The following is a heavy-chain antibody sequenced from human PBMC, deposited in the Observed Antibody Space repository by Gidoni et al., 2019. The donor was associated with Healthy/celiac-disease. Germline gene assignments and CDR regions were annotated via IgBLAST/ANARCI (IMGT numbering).Heavy chain of an antibody. J-gene: IGHJ4*02. CDR3: ARRGGSYLWGRNPFDY. CDR1: GGSISSSSYY. Sequence: QLQLQESGPGLVKPSETLSLTCTVSGGSISSSSYYWGWIRQPPGKGLEWIGSIYYSGSTYYNPSLKSRVTISVDTSKNQFSLKLSSVTAADTAVYYCARRGGSYLWGRNPFDYWGQGTLVTVSS. CDR2: IYYSGST. D-gene: IGHD1-26*01. V-gene: IGHV4-39*01.